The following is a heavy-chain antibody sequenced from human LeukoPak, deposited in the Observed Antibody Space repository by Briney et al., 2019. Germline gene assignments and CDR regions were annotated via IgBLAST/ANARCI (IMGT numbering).Heavy chain of an antibody. J-gene: IGHJ4*02. Sequence: PGRSLRLSCAASGFTFSSYSMNWVRQAPGKGLEWVSSISSSSSYIYYADSVKGRFTISRDNAKNSLYLQMNSLRAEETAVYYCARHREITFGGVIGIDYWGQGTLVTVSS. D-gene: IGHD3-16*02. CDR1: GFTFSSYS. V-gene: IGHV3-21*01. CDR2: ISSSSSYI. CDR3: ARHREITFGGVIGIDY.